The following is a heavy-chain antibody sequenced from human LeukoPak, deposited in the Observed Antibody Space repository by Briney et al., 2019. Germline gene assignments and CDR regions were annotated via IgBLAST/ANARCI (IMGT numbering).Heavy chain of an antibody. CDR2: IIPILGMA. CDR3: ARXTRSTTDAFDI. J-gene: IGHJ3*02. D-gene: IGHD2-2*01. Sequence: SVKVSCKASGGTFSSYTISWVRQAPGQGLEWMGRIIPILGMANYAQKFQGRVTITADKSTSTAYMELSSLRSEDTAVYYCARXTRSTTDAFDIWGQGTMVTXSS. V-gene: IGHV1-69*02. CDR1: GGTFSSYT.